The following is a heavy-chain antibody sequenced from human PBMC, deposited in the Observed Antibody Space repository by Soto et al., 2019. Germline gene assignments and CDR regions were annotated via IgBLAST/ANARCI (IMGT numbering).Heavy chain of an antibody. D-gene: IGHD1-26*01. CDR3: ALVVGAPNWFDP. CDR1: GFTFSDHQ. V-gene: IGHV3-72*01. CDR2: TRNKANSYTT. Sequence: EVRLVEAGGGLVQPGGSLRLSCAASGFTFSDHQMDWVRQAPGKGLEWVGRTRNKANSYTTEYAAYVKGRFTISRDDSKNSLYLQMNSLKTEDTAVYYCALVVGAPNWFDPWGQGTLVTVSS. J-gene: IGHJ5*02.